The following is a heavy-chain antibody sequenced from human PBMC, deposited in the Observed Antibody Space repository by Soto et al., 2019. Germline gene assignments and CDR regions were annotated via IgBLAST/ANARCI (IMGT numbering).Heavy chain of an antibody. V-gene: IGHV4-61*01. CDR3: PREVEGVWSDYYLFDD. Sequence: PESLPLTCTVSGGSVSSGSYYWSWIRQPPGKGLEWIGYIYYSGSTNYNPSLKSRVTISVDTSKNQFSLKLSSVTAADTAVYYCPREVEGVWSDYYLFDDWGQGTTVTVAS. CDR2: IYYSGST. D-gene: IGHD3-3*01. CDR1: GGSVSSGSYY. J-gene: IGHJ4*02.